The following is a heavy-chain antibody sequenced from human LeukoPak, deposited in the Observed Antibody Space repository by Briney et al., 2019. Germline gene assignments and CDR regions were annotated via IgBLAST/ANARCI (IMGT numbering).Heavy chain of an antibody. D-gene: IGHD6-19*01. CDR3: AKDYNTESIAVAGTSVDY. CDR1: VFTFSTYN. J-gene: IGHJ4*02. V-gene: IGHV3-48*03. Sequence: PGGSLRLSCAASVFTFSTYNMNWVRQAPGKGLEWVSYISSSGSTIYYADSVKGRFTISRDNAKNSLYLQMNSLRAEDTAVYYCAKDYNTESIAVAGTSVDYWGQGTLVTVSS. CDR2: ISSSGSTI.